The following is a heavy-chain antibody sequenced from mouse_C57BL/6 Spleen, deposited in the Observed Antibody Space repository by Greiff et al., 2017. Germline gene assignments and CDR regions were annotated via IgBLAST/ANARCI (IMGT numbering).Heavy chain of an antibody. CDR3: ARSLYYYGSSYVGAY. J-gene: IGHJ3*01. D-gene: IGHD1-1*01. V-gene: IGHV1-54*01. Sequence: QVHVKQSGAELVRPGTSVKVSCKASGYAFTNYLIEWVKQRPGQGLEWIGVINPGSGGTNYNEKFKGKATLTADKSSSTAYMQLSSLTSEDSAVYFCARSLYYYGSSYVGAYWGQGTLVTVSA. CDR1: GYAFTNYL. CDR2: INPGSGGT.